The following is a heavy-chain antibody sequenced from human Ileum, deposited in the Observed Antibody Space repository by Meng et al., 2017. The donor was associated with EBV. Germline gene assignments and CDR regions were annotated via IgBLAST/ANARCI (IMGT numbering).Heavy chain of an antibody. V-gene: IGHV1-69*06. CDR3: ARGTGADY. CDR2: IIPALGTP. D-gene: IGHD3-10*01. Sequence: AQVVQYGTEVKNPGSSVKVSCKSSGSTFSVYGNTWVRQAPGQGLEWMGGIIPALGTPKYARKFQDRLTITADKSTSTGYMELHSLTSNDTAVYFCARGTGADYWGQGTLVTVSS. CDR1: GSTFSVYG. J-gene: IGHJ4*02.